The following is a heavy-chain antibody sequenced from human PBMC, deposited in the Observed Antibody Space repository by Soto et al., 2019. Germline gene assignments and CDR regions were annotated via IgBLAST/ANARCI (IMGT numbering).Heavy chain of an antibody. J-gene: IGHJ4*02. D-gene: IGHD2-15*01. CDR2: INHSGRT. CDR1: GWYFSGHY. CDR3: ARGRSGGSCYSVFTSCGLTFDY. Sequence: HVQLQQWGAGLLKPSETLSLTCGVYGWYFSGHYWSWIRQPPGTGLEWIGEINHSGRTNYNPCLKRRVTRSVNTSKNQFSLKLSSVTASDTAVYACARGRSGGSCYSVFTSCGLTFDYWGQGTLVTVSS. V-gene: IGHV4-34*01.